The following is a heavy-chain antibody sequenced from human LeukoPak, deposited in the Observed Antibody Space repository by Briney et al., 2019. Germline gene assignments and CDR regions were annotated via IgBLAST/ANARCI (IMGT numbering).Heavy chain of an antibody. CDR1: GYTFTGYY. D-gene: IGHD3-22*01. V-gene: IGHV1-2*06. Sequence: ASVKVSCKASGYTFTGYYMHWVRQAPGQGLEWMERINPNSGGTNYAQKFQGRVTMTRDTSISTAYMELSRLTSDDTAVYYCARDDCRPYYSDSSGYVYWGQGTLVTVSS. J-gene: IGHJ4*02. CDR2: INPNSGGT. CDR3: ARDDCRPYYSDSSGYVY.